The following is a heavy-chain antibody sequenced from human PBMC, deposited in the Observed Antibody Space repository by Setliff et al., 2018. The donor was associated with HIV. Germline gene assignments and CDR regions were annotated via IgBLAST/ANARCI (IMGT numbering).Heavy chain of an antibody. CDR2: ISPYNGHT. J-gene: IGHJ6*02. CDR3: ARLGSGWSDSYYYAMDV. Sequence: ASVKVSCKTSGYTFPTYGTSWVRQAPGHGLEWMGWISPYNGHTKYAQTFQGRVTMTIDTSTNSAYMELRSLRSDDTAVYFCARLGSGWSDSYYYAMDVWGQGTTVTVSS. D-gene: IGHD6-19*01. V-gene: IGHV1-18*01. CDR1: GYTFPTYG.